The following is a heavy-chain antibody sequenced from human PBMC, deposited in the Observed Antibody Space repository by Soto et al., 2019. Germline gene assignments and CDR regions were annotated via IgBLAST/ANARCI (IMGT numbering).Heavy chain of an antibody. CDR2: INHSGST. J-gene: IGHJ4*02. Sequence: LSLTCAVSGGSFSGYYWSWIRQPPGKGLEWIGEINHSGSTNYNPSLKSRVTISVDTSKNQFSLKLSSVTAADTAVYYCARGLTGDYWGQGTLVTVSS. V-gene: IGHV4-34*01. CDR1: GGSFSGYY. CDR3: ARGLTGDY.